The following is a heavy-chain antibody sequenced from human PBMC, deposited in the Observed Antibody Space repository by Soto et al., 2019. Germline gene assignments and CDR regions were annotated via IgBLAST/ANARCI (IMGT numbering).Heavy chain of an antibody. V-gene: IGHV3-23*01. J-gene: IGHJ4*02. D-gene: IGHD3-10*01. CDR1: GFTFSSSA. CDR3: AKDRHYPRDYFHY. CDR2: VSANGQGI. Sequence: LRLSCAASGFTFSSSAISWVRQAPGKGLEWVSAVSANGQGIYYADSVRGRFTISRDNSKNTVFLHMDSLSAEDTAVYYCAKDRHYPRDYFHYWGQGTLVTVSS.